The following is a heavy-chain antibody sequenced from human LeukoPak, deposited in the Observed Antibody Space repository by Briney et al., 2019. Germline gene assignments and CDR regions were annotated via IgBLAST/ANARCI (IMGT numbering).Heavy chain of an antibody. J-gene: IGHJ3*02. D-gene: IGHD5-24*01. CDR1: GFTFSSYG. Sequence: GGSLRLSCAASGFTFSSYGMHWVRQAPGKGLEWVAVIWYDGSNKYYADSVKGRFTISRDNSKNTLYLQMNSLRAEDTAVYYCAKFKMGLVSDAFDIWGQGTMVTVSS. V-gene: IGHV3-33*06. CDR3: AKFKMGLVSDAFDI. CDR2: IWYDGSNK.